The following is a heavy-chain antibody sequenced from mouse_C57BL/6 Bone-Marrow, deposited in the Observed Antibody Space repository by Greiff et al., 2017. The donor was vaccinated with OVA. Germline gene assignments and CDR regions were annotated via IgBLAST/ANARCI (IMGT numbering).Heavy chain of an antibody. CDR3: ARWGYYGSSWYFDV. CDR1: GYTFTGYW. J-gene: IGHJ1*03. D-gene: IGHD1-1*01. Sequence: VQLQQSGAELMKPGASVKLSCKATGYTFTGYWIEWVKQRPGHGLEWIGEILPGSGSTNYTEKFKGKATFTADTSSNTAYMQLSSLTTEDSAIYYCARWGYYGSSWYFDVWGTGTTVTVSS. V-gene: IGHV1-9*01. CDR2: ILPGSGST.